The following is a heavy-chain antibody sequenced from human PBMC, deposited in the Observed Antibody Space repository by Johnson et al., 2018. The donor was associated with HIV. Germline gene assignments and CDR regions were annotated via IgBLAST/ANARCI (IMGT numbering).Heavy chain of an antibody. V-gene: IGHV3-33*01. D-gene: IGHD2-21*02. CDR1: GFTFSSYG. CDR3: ASRRAPRRLIVVVTANAFDI. CDR2: TYYEGINK. Sequence: QVQLVESGGGVVQPGRSLRLSCAASGFTFSSYGMHWVRQAPGKGLEWMALTYYEGINKYYADSVKGRFTISSDNSKNTLYLQMNSVRAEDTAVYYCASRRAPRRLIVVVTANAFDIWGQGTMVTVSS. J-gene: IGHJ3*02.